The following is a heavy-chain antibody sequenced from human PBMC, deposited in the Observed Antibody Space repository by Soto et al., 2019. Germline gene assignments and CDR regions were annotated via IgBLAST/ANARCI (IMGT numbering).Heavy chain of an antibody. CDR3: THPNSSGAPLGFDP. CDR2: IRSKANSYAT. V-gene: IGHV3-73*01. Sequence: SLRLSCAASGFTFSGSAMHWVRQASGKGLEWVGRIRSKANSYATAYAASVKGRFTISRDDSKNTAYLQMNSLKTEDTAVYYCTHPNSSGAPLGFDPWGQGTLVTVSS. CDR1: GFTFSGSA. D-gene: IGHD6-19*01. J-gene: IGHJ5*02.